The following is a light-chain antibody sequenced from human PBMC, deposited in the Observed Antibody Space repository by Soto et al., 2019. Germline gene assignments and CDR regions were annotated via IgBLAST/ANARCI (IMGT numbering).Light chain of an antibody. J-gene: IGLJ1*01. V-gene: IGLV2-11*01. CDR3: GSDAGGYTYI. CDR1: GDDVVAYNY. Sequence: QSVLTQPPSVSGSPGQSVTISCNGTGDDVVAYNYVSWYQQHPGIPPKLLIYAVVSWPSGVPDRFSGSKSGNTASLTISGLQAEDEADYFCGSDAGGYTYICGTGTKVTVL. CDR2: AVV.